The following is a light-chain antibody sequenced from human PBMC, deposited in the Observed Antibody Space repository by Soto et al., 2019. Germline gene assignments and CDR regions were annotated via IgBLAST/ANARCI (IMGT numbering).Light chain of an antibody. V-gene: IGKV3-20*01. J-gene: IGKJ1*01. CDR1: QSVSSRY. CDR2: GAS. CDR3: QQYGNTPWT. Sequence: EIVLTESPGTLALSPGEGATISFRASQSVSSRYLAWYQQNTGQAPRLLIYGASSRATGIPDRFSGSGSGTDFTLTISRLEPEDFAVFYCQQYGNTPWTFGQGTKVDIK.